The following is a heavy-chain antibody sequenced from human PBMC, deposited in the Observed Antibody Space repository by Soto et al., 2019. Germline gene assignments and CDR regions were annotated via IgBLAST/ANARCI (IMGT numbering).Heavy chain of an antibody. D-gene: IGHD2-15*01. CDR1: GFTFSSYA. CDR2: ISGSGGST. Sequence: GGSLRLSCAASGFTFSSYAMSWVRQAPGKGLEWVSAISGSGGSTYYADSVKGRFTISRDNSKNTLYLQMNSLRAEDTAVYYCAKASRYCSGGSCFGGYWGQGTLVTVSS. CDR3: AKASRYCSGGSCFGGY. V-gene: IGHV3-23*01. J-gene: IGHJ4*02.